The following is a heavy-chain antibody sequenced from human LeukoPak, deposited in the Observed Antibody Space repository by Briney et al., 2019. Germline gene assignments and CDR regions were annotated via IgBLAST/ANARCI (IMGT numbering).Heavy chain of an antibody. CDR2: IYSGGST. CDR1: GFTVSGNY. Sequence: AGGSLRLSCAVSGFTVSGNYMSWVRQAPGKGLEWVSIIYSGGSTYYADSVKGRFTISRDNSKNTLYLQMNSLRAEDTAVYYCAELGITMIGGVWGKGTTVTISS. CDR3: AELGITMIGGV. J-gene: IGHJ6*04. V-gene: IGHV3-53*01. D-gene: IGHD3-10*02.